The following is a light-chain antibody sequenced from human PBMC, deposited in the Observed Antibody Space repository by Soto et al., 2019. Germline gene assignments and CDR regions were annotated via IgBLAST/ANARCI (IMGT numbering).Light chain of an antibody. Sequence: QSVLTQPASVSGSPGQSITISCTGTSSDVGGYDYVSWYQHHPGKAPKLMIYDVSNRPSGVSNRFSGSKSGNPASLTISGLQAEAEADYYCSSYTSSSLYVFGTGTKLTIL. CDR1: SSDVGGYDY. CDR2: DVS. J-gene: IGLJ1*01. V-gene: IGLV2-14*03. CDR3: SSYTSSSLYV.